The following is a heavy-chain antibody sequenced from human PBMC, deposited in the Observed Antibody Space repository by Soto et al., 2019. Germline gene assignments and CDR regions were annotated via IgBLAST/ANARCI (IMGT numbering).Heavy chain of an antibody. D-gene: IGHD2-2*01. CDR1: GFTFSSYA. Sequence: GGSLRLSCAASGFTFSSYAMHWVRQAPGKGLEWVAVISYDGSNKYYADSVKGRFTISRDNSKNTLYLQMNSLRAEDTAVYYCASRSRVDYGGQGTLVTVS. CDR2: ISYDGSNK. V-gene: IGHV3-30-3*01. J-gene: IGHJ4*02. CDR3: ASRSRVDY.